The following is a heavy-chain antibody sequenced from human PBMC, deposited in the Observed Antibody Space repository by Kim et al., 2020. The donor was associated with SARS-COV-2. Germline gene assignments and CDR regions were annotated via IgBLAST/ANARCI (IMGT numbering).Heavy chain of an antibody. Sequence: GESLKISCKGSGYSFTSYWIGWVRQMPGKGLEWMGIIYPGDSDTRYSPSFQGQVTISADKSISTAYLQWSSLKASDTAMYYCARPNRRDYYDSSGLDYWGQGTLVTVSS. J-gene: IGHJ4*02. D-gene: IGHD3-22*01. CDR2: IYPGDSDT. V-gene: IGHV5-51*01. CDR3: ARPNRRDYYDSSGLDY. CDR1: GYSFTSYW.